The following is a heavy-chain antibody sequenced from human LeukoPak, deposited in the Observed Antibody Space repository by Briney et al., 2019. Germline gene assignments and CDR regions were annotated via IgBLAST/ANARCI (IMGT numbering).Heavy chain of an antibody. D-gene: IGHD3-10*01. CDR1: GGSISSYY. V-gene: IGHV4-59*12. CDR3: ARAESGSPNWFDP. Sequence: SETLSLACTVSGGSISSYYWSWIRQPPGKGLEWIGYIYYSGSTNYNPSLKSRVTISVDTSKNQFSLKLSSVTAADTAVYYCARAESGSPNWFDPWGQGTLVTVSS. CDR2: IYYSGST. J-gene: IGHJ5*02.